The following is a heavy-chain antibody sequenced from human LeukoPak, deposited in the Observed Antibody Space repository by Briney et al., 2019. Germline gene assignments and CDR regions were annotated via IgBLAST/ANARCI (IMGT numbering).Heavy chain of an antibody. Sequence: GESLKISCKGSGYIFTSYWIGWVRQLPGKGLEWMGIIYPGDSDTRYSPSFQGQVTISADKSITIAYLQWSSLEASDTAMYYCARSGGYSHGWPFDYWGQGTLVTVSS. CDR1: GYIFTSYW. CDR3: ARSGGYSHGWPFDY. CDR2: IYPGDSDT. D-gene: IGHD5-18*01. V-gene: IGHV5-51*01. J-gene: IGHJ4*02.